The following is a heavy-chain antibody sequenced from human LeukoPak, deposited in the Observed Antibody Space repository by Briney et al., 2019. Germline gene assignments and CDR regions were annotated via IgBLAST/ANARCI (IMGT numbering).Heavy chain of an antibody. D-gene: IGHD1-26*01. Sequence: ASVKVSCKASGYTFTSYGISWVRQAPGQGLEWMGWISTYNGNTNYAQKFQGRVTMTRNTSTSTAYMELSSLRSEDTAVYYCARDSSSGSYYPLDYWGQGTLVTVSS. CDR2: ISTYNGNT. CDR1: GYTFTSYG. CDR3: ARDSSSGSYYPLDY. V-gene: IGHV1-18*01. J-gene: IGHJ4*02.